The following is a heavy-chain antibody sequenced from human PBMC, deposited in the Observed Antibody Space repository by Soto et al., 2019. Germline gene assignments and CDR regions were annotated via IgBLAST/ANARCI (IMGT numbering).Heavy chain of an antibody. CDR2: IFYSGNT. D-gene: IGHD5-12*01. V-gene: IGHV4-39*01. CDR1: GDSISSSNYY. CDR3: ARHPYSGYDFDY. Sequence: SETLSLTCTVSGDSISSSNYYWAWIPQPPGKGLEWIGSIFYSGNTYYNPSLKSRVTISMDMSKNQFSLKLSSVTAADTAVYYCARHPYSGYDFDYWGQGTLVTVSS. J-gene: IGHJ4*02.